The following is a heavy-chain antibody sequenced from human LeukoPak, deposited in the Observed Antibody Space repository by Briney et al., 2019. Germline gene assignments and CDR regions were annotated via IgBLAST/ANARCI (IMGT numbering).Heavy chain of an antibody. J-gene: IGHJ5*02. V-gene: IGHV3-9*01. CDR1: GFTFDDYA. D-gene: IGHD4-11*01. Sequence: GGSLRLSCAASGFTFDDYAMHWVRQAPGKGLEWVSGISWNSGSIGYADSVKGRFTISRDNSKNTLYLQMNSLRAEDTAVYYCAKEGVYSNYEDDWFDPWGQGTLVTVSS. CDR2: ISWNSGSI. CDR3: AKEGVYSNYEDDWFDP.